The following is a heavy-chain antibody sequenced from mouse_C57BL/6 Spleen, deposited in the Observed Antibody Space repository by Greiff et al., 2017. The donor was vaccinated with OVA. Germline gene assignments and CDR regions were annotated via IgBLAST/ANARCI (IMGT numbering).Heavy chain of an antibody. Sequence: QVTLKESGPGILQPSPTLSLSCSFSGFSLSTSGMGVSWIRQPSGKGLEWLAHTYWDDDKRYNPSLKSGPTISKDTSRNQVFLKITSVDTAATATYYCARKQGYSNYGYVDVWGTGTTVTVSS. CDR1: GFSLSTSGMG. J-gene: IGHJ1*03. CDR2: TYWDDDK. V-gene: IGHV8-12*01. D-gene: IGHD2-5*01. CDR3: ARKQGYSNYGYVDV.